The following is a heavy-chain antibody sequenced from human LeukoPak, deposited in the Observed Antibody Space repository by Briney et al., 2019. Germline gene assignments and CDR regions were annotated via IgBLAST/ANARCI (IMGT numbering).Heavy chain of an antibody. D-gene: IGHD3-22*01. V-gene: IGHV3-23*01. CDR3: AKWRGATYYDSSGYVDY. J-gene: IGHJ4*02. Sequence: AGGSLRLSCAASGFTFSDYYMSWIRQAPGKGLEWVSAISGSGGSTYYADSVKGRFTISRDNSKNTLYLQMNSLRAEDTAVYYCAKWRGATYYDSSGYVDYWGQGTLVTVSS. CDR1: GFTFSDYY. CDR2: ISGSGGST.